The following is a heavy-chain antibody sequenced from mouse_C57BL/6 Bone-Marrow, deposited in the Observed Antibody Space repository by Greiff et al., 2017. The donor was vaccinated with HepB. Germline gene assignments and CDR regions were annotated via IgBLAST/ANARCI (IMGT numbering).Heavy chain of an antibody. V-gene: IGHV5-6*01. Sequence: EVQGVESGGDLVKPGGSLKLSCAASGFTFSSYGMSWVRQTPDKRLEWVATISSGGSYTYYPDSVKGRFTISRDNAKNTLYLQMSSLKSEDTAMYYCARRGTTVGYFDYWGQGTTLTVSS. CDR3: ARRGTTVGYFDY. CDR2: ISSGGSYT. CDR1: GFTFSSYG. D-gene: IGHD1-1*01. J-gene: IGHJ2*01.